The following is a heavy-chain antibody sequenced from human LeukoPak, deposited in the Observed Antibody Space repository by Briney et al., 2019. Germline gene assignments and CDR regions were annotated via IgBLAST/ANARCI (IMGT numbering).Heavy chain of an antibody. V-gene: IGHV3-53*01. J-gene: IGHJ6*02. CDR3: ASRRKSFYGMDV. D-gene: IGHD1-26*01. Sequence: GGSLRLSCAASGFTVSSNYMSWVRQAPGKGLEWVAVIYSGGSTYYADSVKGRFTISRDNSKNTLYLQMNSLRAEDTAVYYCASRRKSFYGMDVWGQGTTVTVYS. CDR1: GFTVSSNY. CDR2: IYSGGST.